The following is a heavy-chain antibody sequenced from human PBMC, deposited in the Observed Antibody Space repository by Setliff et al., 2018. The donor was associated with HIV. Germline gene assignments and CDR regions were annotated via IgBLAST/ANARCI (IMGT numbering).Heavy chain of an antibody. CDR1: GFTFTSSA. J-gene: IGHJ1*01. CDR3: AADCSGGSCPEYFQH. V-gene: IGHV1-58*02. CDR2: IVVGSGNT. D-gene: IGHD2-15*01. Sequence: ASVKVSCKASGFTFTSSAMQWVRQARGQRLEWIGWIVVGSGNTNYAQKFQERVTITRDMSTSTAYMELSSLRSEDTAVYYCAADCSGGSCPEYFQHWGQGTPVTVSS.